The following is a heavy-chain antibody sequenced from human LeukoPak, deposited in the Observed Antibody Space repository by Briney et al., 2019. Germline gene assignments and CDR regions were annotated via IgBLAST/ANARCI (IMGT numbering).Heavy chain of an antibody. Sequence: GGSLRLSCAASGFTFSSYAMSWVRQTPGKGLEWVSAISGSGGSTYYADSVKGRFTISRDNSKNTLYLQMNSLRAEDTAVYYCAECYYDSSGYYTPYYFDYWGQGTLVTVSS. J-gene: IGHJ4*02. D-gene: IGHD3-22*01. CDR2: ISGSGGST. V-gene: IGHV3-23*01. CDR1: GFTFSSYA. CDR3: AECYYDSSGYYTPYYFDY.